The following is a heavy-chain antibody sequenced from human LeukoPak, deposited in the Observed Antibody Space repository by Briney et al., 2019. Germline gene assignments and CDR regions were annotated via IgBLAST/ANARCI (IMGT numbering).Heavy chain of an antibody. Sequence: PGGSLRLSCAASGFPFSSYSMNWVRQAPGKGLEWVSSISSRSSYIYYADSVKGRFTISRDNAKNSLYLQMNSLRAEDTAVYYCARALGYCSSTSCLPDAFDIWGQGTMVTVSS. CDR2: ISSRSSYI. CDR3: ARALGYCSSTSCLPDAFDI. CDR1: GFPFSSYS. D-gene: IGHD2-2*01. J-gene: IGHJ3*02. V-gene: IGHV3-21*01.